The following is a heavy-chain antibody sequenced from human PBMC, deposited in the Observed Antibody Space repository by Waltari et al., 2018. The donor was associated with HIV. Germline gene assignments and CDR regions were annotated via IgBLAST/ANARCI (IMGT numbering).Heavy chain of an antibody. CDR1: GYTFISYY. J-gene: IGHJ4*02. CDR2: INPSGNST. D-gene: IGHD2-15*01. CDR3: ARAPCSGGSCRLFDY. V-gene: IGHV1-46*01. Sequence: QVQLVQSGAEVKKPGASVKVSCKASGYTFISYYIHWVRQAPGQGLEWMGIINPSGNSTSYVQKFQGRLTMTRDTSTSTVYMELSSLRSEDTVVYYCARAPCSGGSCRLFDYWGQGTLVTVSS.